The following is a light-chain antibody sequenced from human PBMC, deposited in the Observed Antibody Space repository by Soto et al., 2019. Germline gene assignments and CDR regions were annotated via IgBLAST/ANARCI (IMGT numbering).Light chain of an antibody. CDR1: NIGSKS. CDR2: YDS. Sequence: SYELTQPPSVSVAPGKTARITCGGNNIGSKSVHWYQQKPGQAPVLVIYYDSDRPSGIPERFSGSNSGNTATLTISRVEAGDEADHYCQVWDSSSDHPRVFGGGTKLTVL. J-gene: IGLJ2*01. V-gene: IGLV3-21*04. CDR3: QVWDSSSDHPRV.